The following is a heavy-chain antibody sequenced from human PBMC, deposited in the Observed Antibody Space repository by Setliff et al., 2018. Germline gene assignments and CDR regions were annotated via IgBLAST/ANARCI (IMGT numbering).Heavy chain of an antibody. CDR1: NGSLRSGNYV. Sequence: LSLTCTVSNGSLRSGNYVWGWIRQPPGKGLEWVGSIFYTGSTYYSPSLKSRVTMSIDTSKNQLSLNLNSVTAADTAVYYCARQPYSTTYYYYYYYMDVWGKGTTVTVSS. V-gene: IGHV4-39*01. J-gene: IGHJ6*03. D-gene: IGHD6-13*01. CDR3: ARQPYSTTYYYYYYYMDV. CDR2: IFYTGST.